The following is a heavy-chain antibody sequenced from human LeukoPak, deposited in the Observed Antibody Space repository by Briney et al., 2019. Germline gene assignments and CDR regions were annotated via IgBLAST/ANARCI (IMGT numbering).Heavy chain of an antibody. V-gene: IGHV5-51*01. J-gene: IGHJ3*02. CDR1: GYSFTSYW. D-gene: IGHD1-26*01. CDR2: IYPGDSDT. Sequence: GESLKISCKGSGYSFTSYWIGWVRQMPGKGLEWMGIIYPGDSDTRYSPSFQGQVTISADKSISTAYLQWSSLKASDTAMYYCARRYEWELPLSDAFDIWGQGTMVTVSS. CDR3: ARRYEWELPLSDAFDI.